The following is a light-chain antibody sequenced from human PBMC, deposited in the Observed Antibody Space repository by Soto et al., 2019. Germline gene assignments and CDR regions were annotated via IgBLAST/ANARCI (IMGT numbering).Light chain of an antibody. J-gene: IGKJ1*01. CDR2: GAS. CDR3: QQYNNWWT. CDR1: QSINSN. V-gene: IGKV3-15*01. Sequence: EIVMTQSPATLSVSPGERATLSCRASQSINSNLAWYQQKPGQTPRLLIYGASTRATGIPARFSGSGSGTDFTLTISSLQSEDFAVYYCQQYNNWWTFGQGTTVEIK.